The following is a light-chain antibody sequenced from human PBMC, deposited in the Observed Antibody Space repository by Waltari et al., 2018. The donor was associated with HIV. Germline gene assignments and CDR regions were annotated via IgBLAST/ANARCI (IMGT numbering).Light chain of an antibody. J-gene: IGKJ2*01. V-gene: IGKV2-30*01. CDR1: QALVYRDGNTY. CDR2: KGS. Sequence: VEMTQSPLSLPVTLGQTASLSCRSSQALVYRDGNTYLGWLHQMPGHARRSLIFKGSEREAGVPDRFSGSGSGTEFTLKSTRVEAEDVGIYYCMQGTHWPYTFGQGTLLQIK. CDR3: MQGTHWPYT.